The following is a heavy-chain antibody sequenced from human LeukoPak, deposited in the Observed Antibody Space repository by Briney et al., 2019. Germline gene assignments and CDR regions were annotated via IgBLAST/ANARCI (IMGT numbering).Heavy chain of an antibody. V-gene: IGHV3-30*04. CDR2: LSNDGGYT. CDR1: GFSFSRSA. D-gene: IGHD2-15*01. CDR3: ARDRKSGGGTALED. J-gene: IGHJ4*02. Sequence: PGGSLRLSCVASGFSFSRSAMHWVRQAPGKGLEWVTILSNDGGYTYYADSVKGRFTVSRDSSKNTLFLEMDSLRPEDTATYFCARDRKSGGGTALEDWGQGTLVTVSS.